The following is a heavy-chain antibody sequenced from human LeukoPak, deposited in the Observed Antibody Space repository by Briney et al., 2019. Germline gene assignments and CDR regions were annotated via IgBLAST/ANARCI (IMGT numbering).Heavy chain of an antibody. CDR3: VKEEQQLDPYYFDY. Sequence: PGGSLRLSCSASGFTFSSYAMHWVREAPGKGLEYVSAISSNGGSTYYADSVKGRFTISRDNSKNTLYLQMSSLRAEGTAAYYCVKEEQQLDPYYFDYWGQGTLVTVSS. CDR1: GFTFSSYA. D-gene: IGHD6-13*01. V-gene: IGHV3-64D*06. J-gene: IGHJ4*02. CDR2: ISSNGGST.